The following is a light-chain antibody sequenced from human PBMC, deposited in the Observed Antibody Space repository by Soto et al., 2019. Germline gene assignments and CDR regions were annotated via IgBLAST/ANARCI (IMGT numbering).Light chain of an antibody. CDR1: QSVSSSY. V-gene: IGKV3-11*01. Sequence: EIVLTQSPATLSLSPGERATLSCGASQSVSSSYLAWYQQKPVQAPRLLMYDASKRATGIPARFSGSGSGTDFTLTISSLEPEDFAVYYCQQRSRWPWTFGQGTKVDI. CDR3: QQRSRWPWT. CDR2: DAS. J-gene: IGKJ1*01.